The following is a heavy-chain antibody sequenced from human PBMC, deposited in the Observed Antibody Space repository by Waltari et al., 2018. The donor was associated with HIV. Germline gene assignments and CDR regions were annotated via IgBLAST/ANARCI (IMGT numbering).Heavy chain of an antibody. D-gene: IGHD3-22*01. CDR3: ARDERYYDSSGYFNWFDP. Sequence: QVQLQESGPGLVKPSQTLSLTCTVSGGSISSGSYYWSWIRQPAGKGLEWMGRIYTSGSPNYNPSLKSRVTISVDTSKNQFSLKLSSVTAADTAVYYCARDERYYDSSGYFNWFDPWGQGTLVTVSS. CDR1: GGSISSGSYY. CDR2: IYTSGSP. V-gene: IGHV4-61*02. J-gene: IGHJ5*02.